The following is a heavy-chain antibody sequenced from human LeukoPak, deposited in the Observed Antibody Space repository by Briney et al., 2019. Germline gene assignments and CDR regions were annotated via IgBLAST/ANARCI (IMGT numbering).Heavy chain of an antibody. Sequence: ASVKVSCKASGYTFTSYDINWVRQATGQGLEWMGWMNPNSGNTGYAQKFQGRVTITRNTSISTAYMELSSLRSEDTAVYYCARVSGYSYNWFDPWGQGTLVTVSS. CDR3: ARVSGYSYNWFDP. J-gene: IGHJ5*02. V-gene: IGHV1-8*03. CDR2: MNPNSGNT. CDR1: GYTFTSYD. D-gene: IGHD3-22*01.